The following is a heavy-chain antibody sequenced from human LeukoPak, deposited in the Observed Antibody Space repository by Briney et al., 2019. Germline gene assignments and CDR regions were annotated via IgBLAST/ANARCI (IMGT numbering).Heavy chain of an antibody. V-gene: IGHV1-2*02. CDR2: INPNSGGT. Sequence: ASVKVSCKASGYTFTGYYMHWVRQAPGQGLEWMGWINPNSGGTNYAQKFQGRVTMTRDTSISTAYMELSSLRSDDTAVYYCARERRYCSSTSCSRSFDYWGQGTLVTVSS. J-gene: IGHJ4*02. D-gene: IGHD2-2*01. CDR3: ARERRYCSSTSCSRSFDY. CDR1: GYTFTGYY.